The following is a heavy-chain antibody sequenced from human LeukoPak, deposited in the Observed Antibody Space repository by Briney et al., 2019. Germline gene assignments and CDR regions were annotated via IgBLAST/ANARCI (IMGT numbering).Heavy chain of an antibody. V-gene: IGHV1-69*05. CDR3: ARAKYYDSSGYYDNWFDP. CDR2: IIPIFGTA. J-gene: IGHJ5*02. D-gene: IGHD3-22*01. CDR1: GGTFSSYA. Sequence: SVKVSCKASGGTFSSYAISWVRQAPGQGLEWMGSIIPIFGTANYAQKFQSRVKITTKEATSTAYMELSSLRSEDTAVYYCARAKYYDSSGYYDNWFDPWGQGTLVTVSS.